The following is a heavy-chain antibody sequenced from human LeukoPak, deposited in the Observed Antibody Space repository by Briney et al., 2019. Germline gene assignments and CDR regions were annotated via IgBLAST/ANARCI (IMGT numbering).Heavy chain of an antibody. CDR3: ASQGGLRYFDWLLPFDY. Sequence: SETLSLTCAVYGGSFSGYCWSWIRQPPGKGLEWIGEINHSGSTNYNPSLKSRVTISVDTSKNQFSLKLSSVTAADTAVYYCASQGGLRYFDWLLPFDYWGQGTLVTVSS. V-gene: IGHV4-34*01. CDR1: GGSFSGYC. CDR2: INHSGST. D-gene: IGHD3-9*01. J-gene: IGHJ4*02.